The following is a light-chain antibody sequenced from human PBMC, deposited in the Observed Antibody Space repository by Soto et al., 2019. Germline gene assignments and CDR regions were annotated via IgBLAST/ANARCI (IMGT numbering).Light chain of an antibody. V-gene: IGKV3-20*01. CDR3: QMYVSSGFT. CDR2: GAS. CDR1: QSVTSSY. Sequence: EIVLTQSQGTLSLSPGERATLSCRASQSVTSSYLAWYQQKPGQAPSLLIHGASSRATGIPDRISGSGSGTDFTLTVRRLEPEDVDVYYCQMYVSSGFTFGKGTKLAI. J-gene: IGKJ2*01.